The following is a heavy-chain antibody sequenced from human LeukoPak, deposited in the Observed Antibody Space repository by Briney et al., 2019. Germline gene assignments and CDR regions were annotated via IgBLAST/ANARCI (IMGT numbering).Heavy chain of an antibody. J-gene: IGHJ4*02. CDR1: GYTFTSYT. D-gene: IGHD6-13*01. Sequence: ASVKVSCKASGYTFTSYTMHWVRQAPGQRLEWMGWINAGNGNTKYSQKFQGRVTITRDTSACTAYMELSSLRSEDTAAYYCARGRGYSSSWLDYWGQGTLVTVSS. V-gene: IGHV1-3*01. CDR2: INAGNGNT. CDR3: ARGRGYSSSWLDY.